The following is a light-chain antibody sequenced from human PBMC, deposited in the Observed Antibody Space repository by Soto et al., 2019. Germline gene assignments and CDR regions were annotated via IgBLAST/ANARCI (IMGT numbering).Light chain of an antibody. CDR1: QSVSNS. CDR2: DSS. Sequence: EIVMTQSPATLPVSPGARATLSCRASQSVSNSLAWFQQKPGQAPRLVIYDSSTRATGIPARFSGSGSGTDFTLTISSLQPEDFATYYCQQSFSTLGWTFGQGTKVDIK. V-gene: IGKV3-15*01. CDR3: QQSFSTLGWT. J-gene: IGKJ1*01.